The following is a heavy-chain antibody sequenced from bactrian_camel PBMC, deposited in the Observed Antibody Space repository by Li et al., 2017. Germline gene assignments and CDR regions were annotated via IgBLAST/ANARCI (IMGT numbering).Heavy chain of an antibody. CDR2: INSDGDST. V-gene: IGHV3S31*01. J-gene: IGHJ4*01. CDR3: AAGNYPVNKLRPSGYDD. Sequence: VQLVESGGGLVQPGGSLRLSCAASGFSFSNFAMNWIRQAPGKGLEWVSQINSDGDSTSYSESAKGRFTISRDNAKKTLALQLNSLKTEDTAVYYCAAGNYPVNKLRPSGYDDWGQGTQVTVS. CDR1: GFSFSNFA. D-gene: IGHD2*01.